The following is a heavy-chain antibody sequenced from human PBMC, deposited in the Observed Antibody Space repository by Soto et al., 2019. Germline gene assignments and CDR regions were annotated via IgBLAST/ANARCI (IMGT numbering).Heavy chain of an antibody. CDR3: AREWRTTKYGGYGHYYYGMDV. CDR1: GYTFTSYD. J-gene: IGHJ6*02. Sequence: ASVKVPCKASGYTFTSYDINWVRQATGQGLEWTGWMNPNSGNTGYAQKFQGRVTMTRNTSISTAYMELSSLRSEDTAVYYCAREWRTTKYGGYGHYYYGMDVWGQGTTVTVYS. CDR2: MNPNSGNT. D-gene: IGHD5-12*01. V-gene: IGHV1-8*01.